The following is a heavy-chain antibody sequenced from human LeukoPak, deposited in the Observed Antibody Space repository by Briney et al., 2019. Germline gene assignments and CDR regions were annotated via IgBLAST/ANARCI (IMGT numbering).Heavy chain of an antibody. CDR1: GDSIFSTTYY. V-gene: IGHV4-39*02. D-gene: IGHD3-3*01. CDR3: ARDGFYDFWSGYAVEIYYYYYMDV. J-gene: IGHJ6*03. CDR2: IFHSGNT. Sequence: SETLSLTCTVSGDSIFSTTYYWGWIRQPPGKGLEWIGSIFHSGNTYYNPSLKSRVTMSVDTSKNQLSLRLRSVTAADTAVYYCARDGFYDFWSGYAVEIYYYYYMDVWGKGTTVTVSS.